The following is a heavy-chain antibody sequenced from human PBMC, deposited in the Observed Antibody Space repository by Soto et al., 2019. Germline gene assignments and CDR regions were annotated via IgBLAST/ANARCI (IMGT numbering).Heavy chain of an antibody. Sequence: GGFLRLSCAASGFTFSSYSISWVRQAPWKGLEWLSYISNSGTPIYYADSVKGRFTTSRDRSKDSLYLQMYSLRDEDTAVYYCGSHYYTSGWGSRLWVQGPQGTVSS. CDR1: GFTFSSYS. CDR3: GSHYYTSGWGSRL. J-gene: IGHJ1*01. D-gene: IGHD3-3*01. V-gene: IGHV3-48*02. CDR2: ISNSGTPI.